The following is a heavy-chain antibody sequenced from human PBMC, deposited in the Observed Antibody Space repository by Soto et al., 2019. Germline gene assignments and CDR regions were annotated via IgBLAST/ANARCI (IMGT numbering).Heavy chain of an antibody. CDR1: GFTFSNYW. CDR2: INSDGSVS. V-gene: IGHV3-74*01. Sequence: EVKLVESGGGLVQPGGSLRLSCAASGFTFSNYWMYWVRQAPGQGLVWVSRINSDGSVSRYADSVKGRLTISRDTVKNTRYLKMNRLRVEDTAVYYCARGDCVGGSCYSLAGSFYYYMDVWGKGTTVTVFS. D-gene: IGHD2-15*01. J-gene: IGHJ6*03. CDR3: ARGDCVGGSCYSLAGSFYYYMDV.